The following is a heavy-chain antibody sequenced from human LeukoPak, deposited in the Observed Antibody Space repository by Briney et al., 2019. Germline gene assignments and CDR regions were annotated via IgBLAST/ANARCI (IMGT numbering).Heavy chain of an antibody. Sequence: SETLSLTCTVSGASISGHYWSWIQQSPGRGLEWIGYIHYSGSTNYNPSLNSRVAISLDTSKNQLSLKLSPVTAADTAVYYCAREMIRGVTNWFDPWGQGTLVTVSS. CDR1: GASISGHY. V-gene: IGHV4-59*11. J-gene: IGHJ5*02. CDR3: AREMIRGVTNWFDP. D-gene: IGHD3-10*01. CDR2: IHYSGST.